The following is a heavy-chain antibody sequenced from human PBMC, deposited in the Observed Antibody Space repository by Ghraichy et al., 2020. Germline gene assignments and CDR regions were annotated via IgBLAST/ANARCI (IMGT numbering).Heavy chain of an antibody. CDR1: GDSVSSNSAA. D-gene: IGHD6-25*01. CDR3: PRAPAAVFNVPPSYYYMDG. J-gene: IGHJ6*03. CDR2: TYYRSKWYN. V-gene: IGHV6-1*01. Sequence: SETLSLTCAISGDSVSSNSAAWNWIRQSPSRGLEWLGRTYYRSKWYNDYAVSVKSRITINPDTSKNQFSLQLNSVTPEDTAVYYWPRAPAAVFNVPPSYYYMDGWGKGTTVTVSS.